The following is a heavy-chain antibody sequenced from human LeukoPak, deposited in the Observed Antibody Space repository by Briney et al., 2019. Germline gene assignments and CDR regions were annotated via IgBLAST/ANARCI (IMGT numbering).Heavy chain of an antibody. CDR3: AKPMNSGWYPPFDY. CDR2: ISYDGSNN. V-gene: IGHV3-30*18. J-gene: IGHJ4*02. CDR1: GFTFSRYG. Sequence: GGSLRLSCAASGFTFSRYGMHWVRQAPGKGLEWVAVISYDGSNNYYADSVKGRFTISRDNSKNTLYLQMNSLRAEDTAVYYCAKPMNSGWYPPFDYWGQGTLVTVSS. D-gene: IGHD6-19*01.